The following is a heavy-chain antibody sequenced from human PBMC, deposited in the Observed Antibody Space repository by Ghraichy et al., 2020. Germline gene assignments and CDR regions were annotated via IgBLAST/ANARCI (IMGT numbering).Heavy chain of an antibody. D-gene: IGHD3-10*01. CDR1: GGSVSSGSYY. V-gene: IGHV4-61*01. CDR2: IYYSGST. J-gene: IGHJ6*02. Sequence: SETLSLTCTVSGGSVSSGSYYWSWIRQPPGKGLEWVGYIYYSGSTNYNPSLKSRVTISVDTSKNQFSLKLSSVTAADTAVYYCARVVGVRRKEKVPMVRGVIPPGSHYYGMDVWGQGTTVTVSS. CDR3: ARVVGVRRKEKVPMVRGVIPPGSHYYGMDV.